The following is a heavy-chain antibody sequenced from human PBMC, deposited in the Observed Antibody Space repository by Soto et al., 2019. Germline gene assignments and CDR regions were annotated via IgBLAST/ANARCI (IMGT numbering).Heavy chain of an antibody. CDR2: IYYSGST. J-gene: IGHJ5*02. V-gene: IGHV4-39*01. Sequence: QLQLQESGPGLVKPSETLSLTCTVSGGSISSSSYYWGWIRQPPGKGLEWIGSIYYSGSTYYNPSLKSRVTISVDTSKNQFSLKLSSVTAADTAVYYCARELAAAGTWFDPWGQGTLVTVSS. CDR1: GGSISSSSYY. D-gene: IGHD6-13*01. CDR3: ARELAAAGTWFDP.